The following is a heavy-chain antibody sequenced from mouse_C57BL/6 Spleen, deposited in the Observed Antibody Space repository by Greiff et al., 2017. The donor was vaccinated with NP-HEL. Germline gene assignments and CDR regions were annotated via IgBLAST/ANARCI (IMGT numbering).Heavy chain of an antibody. CDR3: ARRDNYDYAMDY. CDR2: IYPGDGDT. CDR1: GYAFSSSW. V-gene: IGHV1-82*01. Sequence: QVQLQQSGPELVKPGASVKISCKASGYAFSSSWMNWVKQRPGTGLEWIGRIYPGDGDTNYNGKFKGKATLTADKSSSTAYMQLSSLTSEDSAVYFCARRDNYDYAMDYWGQGTSVTVSS. D-gene: IGHD1-3*01. J-gene: IGHJ4*01.